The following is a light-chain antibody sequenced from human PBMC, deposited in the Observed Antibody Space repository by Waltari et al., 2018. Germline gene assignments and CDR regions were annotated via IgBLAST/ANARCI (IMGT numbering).Light chain of an antibody. V-gene: IGLV3-21*02. CDR2: ADS. CDR1: NIRTKT. CDR3: QVWENTDDPWV. Sequence: SYVLTQPPSVSVAPGQTARISCGGDNIRTKTVHWYQRKAGQAPVVVVFADSDRPSGIPGLFSGSNSGNTATLTITRVEAGDEADYYCQVWENTDDPWVFGGGTKLTVL. J-gene: IGLJ3*02.